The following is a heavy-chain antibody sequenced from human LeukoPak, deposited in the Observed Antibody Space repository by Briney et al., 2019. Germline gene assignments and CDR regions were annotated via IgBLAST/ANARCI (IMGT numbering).Heavy chain of an antibody. D-gene: IGHD6-13*01. J-gene: IGHJ3*02. CDR1: GGSISSYY. V-gene: IGHV4-59*12. Sequence: SETLSLTCTVSGGSISSYYWSWIRQPPGKGLEWIGYIYYSGSTNYKSSLKSRVTISVDTSKKKFSLKLSSVTAADTAVYYCARGYSSSWSDAFDIWGQGTMVTVSS. CDR3: ARGYSSSWSDAFDI. CDR2: IYYSGST.